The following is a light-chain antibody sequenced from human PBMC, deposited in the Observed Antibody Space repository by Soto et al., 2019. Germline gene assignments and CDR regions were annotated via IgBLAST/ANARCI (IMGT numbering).Light chain of an antibody. Sequence: DIQMTQSPSTLSASVGDRVAITCRASQSISTLLAWYQQKPGKAPKLLIYKASRLESGVPSRFSGSGSGTEFTLIINSLQPDDFATFYGQQYYSYPWTFGQGTKVEIK. CDR1: QSISTL. V-gene: IGKV1-5*03. CDR2: KAS. J-gene: IGKJ1*01. CDR3: QQYYSYPWT.